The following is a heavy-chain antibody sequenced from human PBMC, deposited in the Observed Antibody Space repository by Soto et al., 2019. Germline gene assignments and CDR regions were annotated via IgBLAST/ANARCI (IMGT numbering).Heavy chain of an antibody. V-gene: IGHV4-30-4*01. CDR2: IYYSGST. CDR3: ARDRRFGDGGFDP. Sequence: QVQLQESGPGLVKPSQTLSLTCTVSGGSISSGDYYWSWIRQPPGKGLEWIGYIYYSGSTYYNPSLKSRVTMSVDTSKNQFSLKLSSVTAADTAVYYCARDRRFGDGGFDPWGQGTLVTVSS. D-gene: IGHD3-10*01. J-gene: IGHJ5*02. CDR1: GGSISSGDYY.